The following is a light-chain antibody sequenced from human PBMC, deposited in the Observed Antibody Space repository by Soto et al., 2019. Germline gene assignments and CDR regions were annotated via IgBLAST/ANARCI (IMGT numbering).Light chain of an antibody. CDR2: DND. CDR1: SSNIGIHY. V-gene: IGLV1-51*01. Sequence: QSVLTQPPSVSAAPGQKVTISCSGSSSNIGIHYVSWYQQLPGTAPKLLIHDNDKRPSGIPVRFSGSKSGTSATLVITGLQTGDDADYYCGTWDSGLFYVFGTGTKVTV. J-gene: IGLJ1*01. CDR3: GTWDSGLFYV.